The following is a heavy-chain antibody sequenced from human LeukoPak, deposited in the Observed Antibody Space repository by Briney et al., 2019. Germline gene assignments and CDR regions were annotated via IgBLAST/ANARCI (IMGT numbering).Heavy chain of an antibody. CDR1: GGSISSSSYY. V-gene: IGHV4-61*05. CDR2: IYYSGST. D-gene: IGHD3-9*01. J-gene: IGHJ4*02. CDR3: ARDYRVYDILTGYSETGGFDY. Sequence: SETLSLTCTVSGGSISSSSYYWGWIRQPPGKGLEWIGYIYYSGSTNYNPSLKSRVTISVDTSKNQFSLKLSSVTAADTAVYYCARDYRVYDILTGYSETGGFDYWGQGTLVTVSS.